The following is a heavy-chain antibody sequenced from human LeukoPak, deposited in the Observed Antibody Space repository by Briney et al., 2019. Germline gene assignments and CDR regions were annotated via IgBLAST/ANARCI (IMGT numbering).Heavy chain of an antibody. CDR1: GGPIRSGSYY. CDR3: ARAGGAGY. D-gene: IGHD2-15*01. V-gene: IGHV4-39*07. Sequence: SQTLSLTCSVSGGPIRSGSYYWLWTRQPPGKGPEWIGEINHSGRTNYNPSLKSRVTISVDTSKNQFSLTLSSVTAADTDVYYCARAGGAGYWGQGTLVTVSS. CDR2: INHSGRT. J-gene: IGHJ4*02.